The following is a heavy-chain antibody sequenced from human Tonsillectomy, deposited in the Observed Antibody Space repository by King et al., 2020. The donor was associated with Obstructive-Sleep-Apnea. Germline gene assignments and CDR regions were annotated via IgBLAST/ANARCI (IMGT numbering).Heavy chain of an antibody. D-gene: IGHD1-26*01. CDR2: ISTDNGDT. CDR1: GYTFSSYG. CDR3: ARALVGATLGLSSGRDY. V-gene: IGHV1-18*04. J-gene: IGHJ4*02. Sequence: QLVQSGAEVKKPGASVKVSCKASGYTFSSYGISWVREAPGQGLEWVGCISTDNGDTNYALKLPGRVTMTTATSTTTAYMELRSMRSDDTAVYYCARALVGATLGLSSGRDYWGQGTLVTVSS.